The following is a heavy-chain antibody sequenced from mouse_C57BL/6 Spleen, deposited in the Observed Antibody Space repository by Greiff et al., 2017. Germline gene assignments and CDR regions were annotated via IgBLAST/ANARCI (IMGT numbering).Heavy chain of an antibody. D-gene: IGHD4-1*01. V-gene: IGHV2-2*01. Sequence: QVQLQQSGPGLVQPSQSLSITCTVSGFSLTSYGVHWVRQSPGQGLEWLGVIWRGGSSDYYAAFISRLCISKDKSKSQVFFKMNSLQADDTAIYYCARTGDWDYAMDYWGQGTSVTVSS. J-gene: IGHJ4*01. CDR3: ARTGDWDYAMDY. CDR2: IWRGGSS. CDR1: GFSLTSYG.